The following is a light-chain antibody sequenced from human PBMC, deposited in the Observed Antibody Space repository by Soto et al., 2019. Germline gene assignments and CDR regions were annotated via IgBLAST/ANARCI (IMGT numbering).Light chain of an antibody. CDR1: SSVVGGYNY. CDR3: SSYAGSNNLL. V-gene: IGLV2-8*01. J-gene: IGLJ2*01. CDR2: EVS. Sequence: QSALTQPPSASGSPGHSVTISCTGTSSVVGGYNYVSWYQQHPGKAPQLMIYEVSRRPSGVPDRFSGSKSGNTASLTVSGLQAEDEPDYYCSSYAGSNNLLFGGGTKLTVL.